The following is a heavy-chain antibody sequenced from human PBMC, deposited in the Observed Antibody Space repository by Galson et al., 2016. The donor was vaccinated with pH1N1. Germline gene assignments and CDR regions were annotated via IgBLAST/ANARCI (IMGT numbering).Heavy chain of an antibody. CDR1: GGSISSGGYY. CDR2: IYYSGST. J-gene: IGHJ4*02. CDR3: ARVPRGEQLYYFDY. V-gene: IGHV4-31*03. Sequence: TLSLTCTVSGGSISSGGYYWIWIRQHPGKGLEWIGYIYYSGSTYYNPSLNSRVTISVDTSKNQFSLKLSSVSAADTAVYYCARVPRGEQLYYFDYWGQGTLVTVSS. D-gene: IGHD3-16*01.